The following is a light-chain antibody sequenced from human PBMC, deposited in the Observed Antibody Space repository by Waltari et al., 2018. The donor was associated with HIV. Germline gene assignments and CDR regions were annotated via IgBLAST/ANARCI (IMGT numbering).Light chain of an antibody. CDR2: KDN. CDR3: QSADSSGTYPVV. Sequence: SYALTPPPSVSVSPGQTATIHCSGAALPKKYAYCYQQKPGQAPGLVIYKDNERPSGIPERFSGSSSGTTVTLTISGVQAEDEADYYCQSADSSGTYPVVFGGGTKLTVL. V-gene: IGLV3-25*03. CDR1: ALPKKY. J-gene: IGLJ2*01.